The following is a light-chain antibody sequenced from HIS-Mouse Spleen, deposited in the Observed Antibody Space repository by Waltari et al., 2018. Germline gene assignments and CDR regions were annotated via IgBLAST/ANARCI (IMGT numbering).Light chain of an antibody. CDR2: DDS. CDR3: QVWDSSSDHYV. J-gene: IGLJ1*01. V-gene: IGLV3-21*03. CDR1: NIVSKM. Sequence: SYCLTQPPSVSLAPGKTARIPWGGNNIVSKMVTLYQQKPGQAPVLVVYDDSDRPSGIPERFSGSNSGNTATLTISRVEAGDEADYYCQVWDSSSDHYVFGTGTKVTVL.